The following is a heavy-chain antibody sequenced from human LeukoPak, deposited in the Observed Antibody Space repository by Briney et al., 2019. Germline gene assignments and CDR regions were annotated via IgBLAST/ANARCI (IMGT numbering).Heavy chain of an antibody. J-gene: IGHJ4*02. CDR2: IRSRSNSYAT. V-gene: IGHV3-73*01. Sequence: GGPLNLSCEASGFPFGGAAIHWVAQASGKGLEGVGNIRSRSNSYATAYAASVKGRSTISRDDSKNTAYLQMNSLKTEDTAVYYCTKPGGAVSGTQFDYWGQGTLVTVSS. CDR1: GFPFGGAA. CDR3: TKPGGAVSGTQFDY. D-gene: IGHD6-19*01.